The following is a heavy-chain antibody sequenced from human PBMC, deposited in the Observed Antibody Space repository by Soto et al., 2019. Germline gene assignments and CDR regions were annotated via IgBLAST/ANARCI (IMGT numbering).Heavy chain of an antibody. D-gene: IGHD3-22*01. Sequence: ASVKVSCKASGYTFTSYDINWVRQATGQGLEWMGWMNPNSGNTGYAQKFQGRVTITADESTSTAYMELSSLRSEDTAVYYCARDPSGYYFSYYYYGMDVWGQGTTVTVSS. J-gene: IGHJ6*02. CDR2: MNPNSGNT. CDR1: GYTFTSYD. CDR3: ARDPSGYYFSYYYYGMDV. V-gene: IGHV1-8*01.